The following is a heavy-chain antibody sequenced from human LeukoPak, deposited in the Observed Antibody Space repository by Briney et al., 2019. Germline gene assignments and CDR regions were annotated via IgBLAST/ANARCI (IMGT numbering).Heavy chain of an antibody. D-gene: IGHD2-15*01. CDR3: AKDHSGSGRAFEY. CDR1: GCTFTNNW. J-gene: IGHJ4*02. CDR2: VSSDGRNN. V-gene: IGHV3-30*18. Sequence: GGSLRLSCAASGCTFTNNWMTWVRQAPGKGLEWVALVSSDGRNNYYADSVKGRFTISRDNSKDTLYLQMNTLRPEDTAVYYCAKDHSGSGRAFEYWGQGTLVTVSS.